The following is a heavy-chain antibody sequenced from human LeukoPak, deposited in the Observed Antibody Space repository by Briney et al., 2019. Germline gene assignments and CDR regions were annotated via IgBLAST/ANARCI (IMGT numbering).Heavy chain of an antibody. CDR2: IYYSGST. D-gene: IGHD3-22*01. CDR1: GGSISSYY. J-gene: IGHJ3*02. CDR3: ACLTTADAFDI. Sequence: PSETLSLTCTVSGGSISSYYWSWIRQPPGKGLEWVGYIYYSGSTKYNPSLKSRVTISVDTSKNQFHLKLSSVTAADAAVYYCACLTTADAFDIWGQGTMVTVSS. V-gene: IGHV4-59*01.